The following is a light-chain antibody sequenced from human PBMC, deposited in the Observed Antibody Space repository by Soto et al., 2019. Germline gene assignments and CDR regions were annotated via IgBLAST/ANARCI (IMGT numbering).Light chain of an antibody. J-gene: IGLJ2*01. CDR1: RTDVGGYNY. CDR2: EVS. CDR3: SSYTRSSTVV. V-gene: IGLV2-14*01. Sequence: QSALTQPASVSGSPGQSVTISCTGTRTDVGGYNYVCWYQQHPGTAPKLMIYEVSNRPSGVSNRFSGSKSGNTASLTSSGLQAEDEADYYCSSYTRSSTVVFGGGTKLTVL.